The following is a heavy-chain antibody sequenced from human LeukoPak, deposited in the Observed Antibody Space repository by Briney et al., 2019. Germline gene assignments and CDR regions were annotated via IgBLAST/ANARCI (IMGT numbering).Heavy chain of an antibody. J-gene: IGHJ4*02. V-gene: IGHV4-39*01. CDR2: IYYSGST. CDR3: RSQSHDYSNYREGY. CDR1: GGSISSSSYY. Sequence: PSETLSLTCTVSGGSISSSSYYRGWIRQPPGKGLEWIGSIYYSGSTYYNPSLKSRVTISVDTSKNQFSLKLSSVTAADTAVYYCRSQSHDYSNYREGYWGQGTLVTVSS. D-gene: IGHD4-11*01.